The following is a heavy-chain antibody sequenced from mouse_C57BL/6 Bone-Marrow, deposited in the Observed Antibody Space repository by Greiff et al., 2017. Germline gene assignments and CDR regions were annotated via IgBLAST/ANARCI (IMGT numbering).Heavy chain of an antibody. CDR2: IDPANGNT. V-gene: IGHV14-3*01. J-gene: IGHJ4*01. Sequence: VQLQQSVAELVRPGASVKLSCTASGFNFNNTYMHWVKQRPEQGLEWIGRIDPANGNTKYATKFQGKATITADTSSNTAYLQLTRLTSEDTASSYCARACAMDVWGQGTSVTVSS. CDR1: GFNFNNTY. CDR3: ARACAMDV.